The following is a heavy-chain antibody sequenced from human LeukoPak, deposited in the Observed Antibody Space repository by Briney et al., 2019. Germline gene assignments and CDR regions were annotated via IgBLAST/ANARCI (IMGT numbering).Heavy chain of an antibody. D-gene: IGHD2-21*02. V-gene: IGHV1-8*01. CDR3: ARGMVVTAIRIPYYYYYMDV. CDR1: VYTFTSYD. Sequence: ASVKVSCKASVYTFTSYDINWVRQATGQGLEWMGCMNPNSGNTGYAQKFQGRVTMTRNTSISTAYMELSSLRSEDTAVYYCARGMVVTAIRIPYYYYYMDVWGKGTTVTVSS. J-gene: IGHJ6*03. CDR2: MNPNSGNT.